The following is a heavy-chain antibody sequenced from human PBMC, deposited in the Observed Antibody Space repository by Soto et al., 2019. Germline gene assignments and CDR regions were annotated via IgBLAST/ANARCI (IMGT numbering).Heavy chain of an antibody. CDR2: IRSKANSYAT. V-gene: IGHV3-73*01. CDR1: GFTFSGSA. CDR3: TRHDSDGSNYYYYYYMDV. J-gene: IGHJ6*03. D-gene: IGHD2-15*01. Sequence: GGSLRLSCAASGFTFSGSAMHWVRQASGKGLEWVGRIRSKANSYATAYAASVKGRFTISRDDSKNTAYLQMNSLKTEDTAMYYCTRHDSDGSNYYYYYYMDVWGKGTTVTVSS.